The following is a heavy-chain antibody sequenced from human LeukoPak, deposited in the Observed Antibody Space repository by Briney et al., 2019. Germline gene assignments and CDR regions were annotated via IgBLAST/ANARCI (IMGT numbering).Heavy chain of an antibody. D-gene: IGHD3-3*01. CDR1: GGSISHYY. V-gene: IGHV4-4*07. J-gene: IGHJ6*03. CDR2: IYTSGST. Sequence: SETLSLTCTVSGGSISHYYWSWIRQPAGKGLEWIGRIYTSGSTNYNPSLKSRVTISVDTSKNQFSLKLTSVTAADTAVYYCARVTTIFGVVIIGDYYYYYMDVWGKGTTVTVSS. CDR3: ARVTTIFGVVIIGDYYYYYMDV.